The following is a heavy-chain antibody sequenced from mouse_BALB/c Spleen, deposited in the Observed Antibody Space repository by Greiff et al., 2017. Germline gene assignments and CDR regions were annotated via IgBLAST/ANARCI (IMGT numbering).Heavy chain of an antibody. CDR1: GFSLTSYG. V-gene: IGHV2-2*02. J-gene: IGHJ1*01. CDR3: ARNWGYYGSLYWYFDV. D-gene: IGHD1-1*01. Sequence: VQLQQSGPGLVQPSQSLSITCTVSGFSLTSYGVHWVRQSPGKGLEWLGVIWSGGSTDYNAAFISRLSISKDNSKGQVFFKMNSLQANDTAIYYCARNWGYYGSLYWYFDVWGAGTTVTVSS. CDR2: IWSGGST.